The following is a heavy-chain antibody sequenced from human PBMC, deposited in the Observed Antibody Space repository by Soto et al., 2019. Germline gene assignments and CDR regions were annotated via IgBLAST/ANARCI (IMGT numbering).Heavy chain of an antibody. V-gene: IGHV3-74*01. Sequence: GGSLRLSCAVSGLPFCSQWVHWVRPAAGKGLVWVSRINSDGSSTNYADSVKGRFTISRDNAKNTLYLQMNSLRADDTAVYYCARDSSPYYDFWSGFYTYFDYWGQGALVTVS. D-gene: IGHD3-3*01. J-gene: IGHJ4*02. CDR2: INSDGSST. CDR1: GLPFCSQW. CDR3: ARDSSPYYDFWSGFYTYFDY.